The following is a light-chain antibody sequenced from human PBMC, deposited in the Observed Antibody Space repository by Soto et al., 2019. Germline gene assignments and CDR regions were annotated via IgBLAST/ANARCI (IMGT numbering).Light chain of an antibody. CDR3: SSYTSSATLV. V-gene: IGLV2-14*01. CDR2: EVS. J-gene: IGLJ1*01. CDR1: SSDVGGYNY. Sequence: QSALTQPASVSGSPGQSVTISCTGTSSDVGGYNYVSWYQQHPGKAPKLMIYEVSNRPSGVSNRFSGSKSVNTASLTISGLQTEDEADYYCSSYTSSATLVFGTGTKVTVL.